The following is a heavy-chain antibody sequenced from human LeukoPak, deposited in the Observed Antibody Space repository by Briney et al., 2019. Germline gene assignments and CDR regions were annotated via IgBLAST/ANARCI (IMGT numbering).Heavy chain of an antibody. CDR2: ISYDGSNK. CDR3: ARAGELRYMDV. D-gene: IGHD3-16*01. CDR1: GFTFSTHA. Sequence: GGSLRLSCAASGFTFSTHAMHWVRQAPGKGLEWVALISYDGSNKYYADSVKGRFTISRDNAKNSLFLQMSSLRADDTAIYYCARAGELRYMDVWGKGTAVTVSS. V-gene: IGHV3-30*04. J-gene: IGHJ6*03.